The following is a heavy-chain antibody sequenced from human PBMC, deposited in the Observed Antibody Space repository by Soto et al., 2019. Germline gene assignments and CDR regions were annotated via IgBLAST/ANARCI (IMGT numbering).Heavy chain of an antibody. V-gene: IGHV3-23*01. Sequence: GGSLRLSCAASGFTLSSYSMSWVRQAPGKGLEWVSAISGSGGSTYYADSVKGRFTISRDNSKNTLYLQMSSLRAEDTAVYYCAKDGYCTSTSCSTNWFDPWGQGTLVTVSS. J-gene: IGHJ5*02. CDR3: AKDGYCTSTSCSTNWFDP. D-gene: IGHD2-2*03. CDR2: ISGSGGST. CDR1: GFTLSSYS.